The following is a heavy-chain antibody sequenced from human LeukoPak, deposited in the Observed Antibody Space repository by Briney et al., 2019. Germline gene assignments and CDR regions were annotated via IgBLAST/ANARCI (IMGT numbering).Heavy chain of an antibody. CDR1: GFTFSSYA. J-gene: IGHJ4*02. CDR2: ISGSGGST. Sequence: GGSLRLSCAASGFTFSSYAMSWVRQAPGKGLEWVSAISGSGGSTYYADSVKGRVTISRDNSKNTLYLQMNSLRAEDTAVYYCTTIPNRITMVRGIIGPSFDYWGQGTLVTVSS. CDR3: TTIPNRITMVRGIIGPSFDY. V-gene: IGHV3-23*01. D-gene: IGHD3-10*01.